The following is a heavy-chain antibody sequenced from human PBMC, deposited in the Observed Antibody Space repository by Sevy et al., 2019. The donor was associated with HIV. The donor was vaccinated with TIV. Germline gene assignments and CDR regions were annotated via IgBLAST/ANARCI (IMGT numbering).Heavy chain of an antibody. D-gene: IGHD4-4*01. Sequence: GGSLRLSCAASGFTFSNYYMSWVRQAPGKGLEWVAIIWHDGTKKHYLESVKGRFTISRDNSKNTVYLQMNSLRVEDSGTYYCVRVTPDEDGTTLDSWGLGTLVTVSS. CDR1: GFTFSNYY. J-gene: IGHJ4*02. CDR2: IWHDGTKK. CDR3: VRVTPDEDGTTLDS. V-gene: IGHV3-33*08.